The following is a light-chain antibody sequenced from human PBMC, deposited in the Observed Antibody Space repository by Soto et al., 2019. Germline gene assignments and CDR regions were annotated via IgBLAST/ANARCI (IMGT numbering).Light chain of an antibody. CDR1: QSVSSSY. Sequence: EIVLTQSPGTLSLSPGERVTLSCRASQSVSSSYLAWYQQKPGQAPRLLIYGASSRATGIPDRFSGSGSGTDFTLTISRLEREDFAVYYCQQYGSSPLTFGGGTKVEIK. V-gene: IGKV3-20*01. J-gene: IGKJ4*01. CDR3: QQYGSSPLT. CDR2: GAS.